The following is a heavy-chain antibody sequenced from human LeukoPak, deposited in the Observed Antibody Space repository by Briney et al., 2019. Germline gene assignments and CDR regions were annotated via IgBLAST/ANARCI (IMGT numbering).Heavy chain of an antibody. V-gene: IGHV1-8*02. CDR2: MNPNSGNT. CDR1: GYTFTGYY. Sequence: GASVKVSCKASGYTFTGYYMHWVRQATGQGLEWMGWMNPNSGNTGYAQKFQGRVTMTRNTSVSTAYMELSSLRSEDTAVYYCASSGYSYGNDYWGQGTLVNVSS. J-gene: IGHJ4*02. CDR3: ASSGYSYGNDY. D-gene: IGHD5-18*01.